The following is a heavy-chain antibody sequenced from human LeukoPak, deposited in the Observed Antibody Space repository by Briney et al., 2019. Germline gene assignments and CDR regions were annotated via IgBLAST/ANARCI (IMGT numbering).Heavy chain of an antibody. CDR2: INPNSGGT. J-gene: IGHJ5*02. V-gene: IGHV1-2*02. CDR3: ARAYYYGSGSGNNWFDP. Sequence: ASVKVSCKASGYTFTGYYMHWVRQAPGQGLEWMGWINPNSGGTNYARKFQGRVTMTRDTSISTAYMELSRLRSDDTAVYYCARAYYYGSGSGNNWFDPWGQGTLVTVSS. CDR1: GYTFTGYY. D-gene: IGHD3-10*01.